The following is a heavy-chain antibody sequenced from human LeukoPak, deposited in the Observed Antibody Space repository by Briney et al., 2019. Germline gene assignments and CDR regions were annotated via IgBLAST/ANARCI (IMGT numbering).Heavy chain of an antibody. J-gene: IGHJ4*02. V-gene: IGHV3-23*01. CDR3: AKGGWLDD. Sequence: GGSLRLSCAASGFNFNKYDMTWARQAPGKGLEWVSTITGRSDKTYYTDSVKGRFVTSRDNSKDTLYLQMNSLRAEDTALYYCAKGGWLDDLGQGALVTVFS. D-gene: IGHD6-19*01. CDR2: ITGRSDKT. CDR1: GFNFNKYD.